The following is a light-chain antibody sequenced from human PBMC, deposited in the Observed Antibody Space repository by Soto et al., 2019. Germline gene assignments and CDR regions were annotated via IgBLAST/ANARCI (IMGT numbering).Light chain of an antibody. CDR3: QQANRFPYS. CDR2: AAS. Sequence: DIQMSQSPSSVSASVGDRVTITCRASQDFNNSLAWYQQTPGQAPKLLIYAASSLQPGVPSRFSGSGSGTDFTLTISSLQPEDFATYYCQQANRFPYSFGQGTKLEMK. J-gene: IGKJ2*03. CDR1: QDFNNS. V-gene: IGKV1-12*01.